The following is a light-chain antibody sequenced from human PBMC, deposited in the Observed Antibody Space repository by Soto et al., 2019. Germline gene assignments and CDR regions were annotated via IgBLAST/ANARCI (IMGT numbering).Light chain of an antibody. CDR2: AAS. CDR3: QKYDRAPFT. Sequence: DIQMTQPASSLSASEGDRVTITCRASQIIISYLNWYQQKPGKAPKLLICAASSLQSGVPSRFSGSGSGTDFTLTISGLLPEDVATYYCQKYDRAPFTFGPGTKVDI. J-gene: IGKJ3*01. CDR1: QIIISY. V-gene: IGKV1-39*01.